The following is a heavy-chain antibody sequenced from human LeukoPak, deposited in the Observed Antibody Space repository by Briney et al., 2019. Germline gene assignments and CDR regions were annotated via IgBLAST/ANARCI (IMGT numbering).Heavy chain of an antibody. CDR2: ISSSSSYI. CDR3: ARKRYSSSWGPGEFDP. J-gene: IGHJ5*02. V-gene: IGHV3-21*01. D-gene: IGHD6-13*01. CDR1: GFTFSSYS. Sequence: GGSLRLSCAASGFTFSSYSMNWVRQAPGKGLEWVSSISSSSSYIYYADSVKGRVTISRDNAKNSLYLQMNSLRAEDTAVYYCARKRYSSSWGPGEFDPWGQGTLVTVSS.